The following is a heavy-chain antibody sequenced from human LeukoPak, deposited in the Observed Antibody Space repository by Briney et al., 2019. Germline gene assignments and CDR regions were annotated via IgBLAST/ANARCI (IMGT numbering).Heavy chain of an antibody. V-gene: IGHV5-51*01. CDR3: ARTYYYDSSGYYYTIDY. D-gene: IGHD3-22*01. CDR1: GSSFTSYW. Sequence: GASLKISFKGSGSSFTSYWIGWVRPMPGKGLEWMGIIYPGDSDTRYSPSFQGQVTISADKSISTAYLQWSSLKASDTAMYYCARTYYYDSSGYYYTIDYWGQGTLVTVSS. CDR2: IYPGDSDT. J-gene: IGHJ4*02.